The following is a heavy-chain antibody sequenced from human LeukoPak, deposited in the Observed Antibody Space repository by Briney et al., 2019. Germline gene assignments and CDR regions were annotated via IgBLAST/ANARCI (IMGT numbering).Heavy chain of an antibody. D-gene: IGHD6-13*01. CDR2: MNPNSGNT. V-gene: IGHV1-8*03. Sequence: ASVKVSCKASGYTFTSYDINWVRQATGQGLEWMGWMNPNSGNTGYAQKFQGRVTITRNTSISTAYMELSSLRSEDTAVYYCARAPSSSWYTITNYYYYYYMDVWGKGTTVTVSS. CDR1: GYTFTSYD. CDR3: ARAPSSSWYTITNYYYYYYMDV. J-gene: IGHJ6*03.